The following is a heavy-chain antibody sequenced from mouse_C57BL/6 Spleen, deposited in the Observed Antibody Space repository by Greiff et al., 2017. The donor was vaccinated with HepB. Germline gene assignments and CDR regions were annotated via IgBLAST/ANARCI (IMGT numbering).Heavy chain of an antibody. CDR2: INPNNGGT. V-gene: IGHV1-26*01. Sequence: VQLQQSGPELVKPGASVKISCKASGYTFTDYYMNWVKQSHGKSLEWIGDINPNNGGTSYNQKFKGKATLTVDKSSSTAYMELRSLTSEDSAVYYCARWGHGGYYDVWGTGTTVTVSS. D-gene: IGHD1-1*02. CDR3: ARWGHGGYYDV. J-gene: IGHJ1*03. CDR1: GYTFTDYY.